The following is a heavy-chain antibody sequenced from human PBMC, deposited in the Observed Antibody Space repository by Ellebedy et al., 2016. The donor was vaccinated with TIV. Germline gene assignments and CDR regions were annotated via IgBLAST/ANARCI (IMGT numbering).Heavy chain of an antibody. CDR2: VNPNSGYT. V-gene: IGHV1-8*01. D-gene: IGHD5-18*01. Sequence: ASVKVSXXASGYTFTSYEIHWVRQAPGQGLEWMGWVNPNSGYTGYAQMFQGRVTMTRNTSINTAYMELRSLRSDDTAVYYCGTPMVGDFSYYYMDVWGKGTTVTVSS. J-gene: IGHJ6*03. CDR1: GYTFTSYE. CDR3: GTPMVGDFSYYYMDV.